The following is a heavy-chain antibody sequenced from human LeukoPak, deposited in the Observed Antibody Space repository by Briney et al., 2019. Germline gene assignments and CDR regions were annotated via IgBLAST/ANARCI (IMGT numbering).Heavy chain of an antibody. D-gene: IGHD4-11*01. CDR1: GYTFTGYY. J-gene: IGHJ3*02. CDR2: INPNSGGT. Sequence: ASVKVSCKXSGYTFTGYYMHWVRQAPGQGLEWMGRINPNSGGTNYAQKFQGRVTMTRDTSISTAYMELSRLVSDDTAVYYCAKVGGYSNSRHAFDIWGQGTMVTVSS. V-gene: IGHV1-2*06. CDR3: AKVGGYSNSRHAFDI.